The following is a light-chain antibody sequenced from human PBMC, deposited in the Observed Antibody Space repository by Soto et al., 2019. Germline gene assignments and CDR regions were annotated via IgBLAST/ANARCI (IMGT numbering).Light chain of an antibody. CDR1: QSVSSY. Sequence: EIDLTQSPSTLAFAPGARAPLSCRASQSVSSYLAWYQQKPGQAPRLLIYDASNRATGIPARFSGSGSGTDFTLTIGSLEPEDFAVYYCQQRSNWPITFGQGTRLEIK. CDR3: QQRSNWPIT. V-gene: IGKV3-11*01. J-gene: IGKJ5*01. CDR2: DAS.